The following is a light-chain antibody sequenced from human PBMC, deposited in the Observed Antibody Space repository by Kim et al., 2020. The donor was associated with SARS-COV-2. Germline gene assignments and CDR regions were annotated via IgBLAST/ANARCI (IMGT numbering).Light chain of an antibody. V-gene: IGLV6-57*01. Sequence: GKTVTISCTRSSGSIASNNVQWYQQRPGTSPTAVIFENNQRPSGVPDRFSGSIDGSSNSASLTISGLKTEDEADYYCQSFDSNIQVFGGGTKLTVL. J-gene: IGLJ3*02. CDR1: SGSIASNN. CDR2: ENN. CDR3: QSFDSNIQV.